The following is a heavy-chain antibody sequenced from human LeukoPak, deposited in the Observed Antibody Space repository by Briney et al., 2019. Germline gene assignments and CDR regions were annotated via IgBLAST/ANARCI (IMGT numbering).Heavy chain of an antibody. CDR2: FDPDDGET. CDR1: GYTLTELP. Sequence: ASVKVSCKVSGYTLTELPIHWVRQAPGKGLEWMGGFDPDDGETVYTQMFQGRVTMTEDTSSDTASMELSSLRSEDTAVYYCATGTSGSYYVGIVRPIDYWGQGTLVTVSS. D-gene: IGHD1-26*01. J-gene: IGHJ4*02. CDR3: ATGTSGSYYVGIVRPIDY. V-gene: IGHV1-24*01.